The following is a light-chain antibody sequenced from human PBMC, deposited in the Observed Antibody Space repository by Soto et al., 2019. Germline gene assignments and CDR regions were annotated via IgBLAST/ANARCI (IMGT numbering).Light chain of an antibody. V-gene: IGLV2-14*01. J-gene: IGLJ3*02. CDR2: EVS. CDR3: SSFTSINTWV. Sequence: QSALTQPASVSGSPGQSITISCTGTSSDVGGYNYVSWYQQHPGKAPKLKIYEVSNRPSGVSDRFSGSKSGNTASLTISGRQAEDEADYYCSSFTSINTWVFGGGTKVTVL. CDR1: SSDVGGYNY.